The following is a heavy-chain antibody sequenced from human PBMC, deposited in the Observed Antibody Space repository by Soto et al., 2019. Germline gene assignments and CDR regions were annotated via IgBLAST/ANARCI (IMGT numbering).Heavy chain of an antibody. D-gene: IGHD3-10*01. CDR1: GGSISSYY. V-gene: IGHV4-59*01. CDR3: ARDHYYGSGSYYISWFDP. J-gene: IGHJ5*02. Sequence: SETLSLTCTVSGGSISSYYWSWIRQPPGKGLEWIGYIYYSGSTNYNPSLKSRVTISVDTSKNQFSLKLSSVTAADTAVYYCARDHYYGSGSYYISWFDPWGQGTLVTVSS. CDR2: IYYSGST.